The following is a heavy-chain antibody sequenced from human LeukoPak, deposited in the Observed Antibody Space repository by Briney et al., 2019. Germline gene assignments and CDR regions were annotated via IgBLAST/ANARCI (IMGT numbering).Heavy chain of an antibody. CDR2: ISGSGGST. Sequence: GGSLRLSCAASGFTFSSYAMSWVRQAPGKGLEWVSAISGSGGSTYYADSVKGRFTFSRDNSKNTLYLQMNSLRAEDTAVYYCAKAAGLKDIVVVPAASYYFDYWGQGTLVTVSS. D-gene: IGHD2-2*01. J-gene: IGHJ4*02. CDR1: GFTFSSYA. V-gene: IGHV3-23*01. CDR3: AKAAGLKDIVVVPAASYYFDY.